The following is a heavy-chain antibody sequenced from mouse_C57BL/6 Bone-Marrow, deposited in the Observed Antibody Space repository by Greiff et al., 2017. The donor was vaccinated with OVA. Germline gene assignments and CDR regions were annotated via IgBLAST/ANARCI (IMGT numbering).Heavy chain of an antibody. J-gene: IGHJ2*01. CDR2: IYPRSGNT. CDR1: GYTFTSYG. V-gene: IGHV1-81*01. CDR3: LTGGY. Sequence: VKLQQSGAELARPGASVKLSCKASGYTFTSYGISWVKQRTGQGLEWIGEIYPRSGNTYYNEKFKGKATLTADKSSSTAYMELRSLTSEDSAVYFCLTGGYWGQGTTLTVSS. D-gene: IGHD4-1*01.